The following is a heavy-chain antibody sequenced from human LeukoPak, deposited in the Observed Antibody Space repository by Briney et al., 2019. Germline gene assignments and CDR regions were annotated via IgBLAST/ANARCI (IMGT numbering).Heavy chain of an antibody. CDR2: INHSGST. V-gene: IGHV4-34*01. CDR1: GGSFSGYY. Sequence: PSETLSLTCAVYGGSFSGYYWSWIRQPPGKGLEWIGEINHSGSTNYNPSLKSRVTISVDTSKNQFSLKLSSVTAADTAVYYCKGYDFWSGEFFDYWGQGTLVTVSS. CDR3: KGYDFWSGEFFDY. D-gene: IGHD3-3*01. J-gene: IGHJ4*02.